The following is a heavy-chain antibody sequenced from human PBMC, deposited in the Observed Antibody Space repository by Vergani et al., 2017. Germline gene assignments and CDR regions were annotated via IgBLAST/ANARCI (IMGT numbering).Heavy chain of an antibody. CDR2: ISYDGSNK. J-gene: IGHJ6*02. CDR3: ARADDYVYGMDV. CDR1: GFTFSSYG. V-gene: IGHV3-30*03. Sequence: QVQLVESGGGVVQPGRSLRLSCAASGFTFSSYGMHWVRQAPGKGLEWVAVISYDGSNKYNADSVTGRFTISRDNANNSLYRQMNSRRAEDTAVYYCARADDYVYGMDVWGQGTTVTVSS. D-gene: IGHD3-16*01.